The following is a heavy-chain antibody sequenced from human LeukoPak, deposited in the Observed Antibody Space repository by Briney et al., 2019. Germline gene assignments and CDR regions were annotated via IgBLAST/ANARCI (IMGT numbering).Heavy chain of an antibody. Sequence: PSETLSLTCTVSGGSISSYYWGWIRQPPGKGLEWIGSIYYSGSTYYNPSLKSRVTISVDTSKNQFSLKLSSVTAADTAVYYCARVYTGSSWDYYYYMDVWGKGTTVTVSS. CDR3: ARVYTGSSWDYYYYMDV. J-gene: IGHJ6*03. V-gene: IGHV4-39*01. CDR2: IYYSGST. CDR1: GGSISSYY. D-gene: IGHD6-13*01.